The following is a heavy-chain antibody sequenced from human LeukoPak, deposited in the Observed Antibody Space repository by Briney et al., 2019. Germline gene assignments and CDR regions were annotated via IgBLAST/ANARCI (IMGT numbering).Heavy chain of an antibody. D-gene: IGHD6-19*01. CDR1: GGTFSSYA. V-gene: IGHV1-69*05. CDR3: AKDSQSPNTPRYSSGWYPDY. J-gene: IGHJ4*02. Sequence: GASVKVSCKASGGTFSSYAISWVRQAPGQGLEWMGRIIPIFGTANYAQKFQGRVTITTDESTSTAYMELSSLRSEDTAVYYCAKDSQSPNTPRYSSGWYPDYWGQGTLVTVSS. CDR2: IIPIFGTA.